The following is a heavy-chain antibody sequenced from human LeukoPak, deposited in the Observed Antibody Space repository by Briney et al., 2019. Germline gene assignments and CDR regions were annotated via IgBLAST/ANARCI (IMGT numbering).Heavy chain of an antibody. CDR2: ISSSSSYT. CDR1: GFTFSSYA. D-gene: IGHD5-18*01. V-gene: IGHV3-11*05. CDR3: AREDTAMVVFDY. J-gene: IGHJ4*02. Sequence: GGSLRLSCAASGFTFSSYAMSWVRQGPGKGLEWVSYISSSSSYTNYADSVKGRFTISRDNAKNSLYLQMNSLRAEDTAVYYCAREDTAMVVFDYWGQGTLVTVSS.